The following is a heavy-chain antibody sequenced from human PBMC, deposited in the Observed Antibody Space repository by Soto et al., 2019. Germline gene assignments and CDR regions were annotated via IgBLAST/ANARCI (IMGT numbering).Heavy chain of an antibody. Sequence: QVQLVQSGAAVKKPGSSVRVSCKASGDTFTFYSINWVRQAPGLGLEWMGRINPILSMSNYAQRFQGRVTMTADKSTSTAYMELSSPRSEDTAMYYCASSYGSGYRAFDYWGQGALVTVSS. CDR2: INPILSMS. J-gene: IGHJ4*02. CDR3: ASSYGSGYRAFDY. CDR1: GDTFTFYS. D-gene: IGHD3-10*01. V-gene: IGHV1-69*02.